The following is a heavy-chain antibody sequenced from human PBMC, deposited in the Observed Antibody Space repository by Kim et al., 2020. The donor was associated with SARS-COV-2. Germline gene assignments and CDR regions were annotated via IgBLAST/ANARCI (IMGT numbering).Heavy chain of an antibody. Sequence: ASVKVSCKASGYTFTGYYMHWVRQAPGQGLEWMGWINPNSGGTNYAQKFQGRVTMTRDTSISTAYMELSRLRSDDTAVYYCAKEPRYGSGSYVNWFDPWGQGTLVTVSS. CDR1: GYTFTGYY. CDR2: INPNSGGT. CDR3: AKEPRYGSGSYVNWFDP. D-gene: IGHD3-10*01. J-gene: IGHJ5*02. V-gene: IGHV1-2*02.